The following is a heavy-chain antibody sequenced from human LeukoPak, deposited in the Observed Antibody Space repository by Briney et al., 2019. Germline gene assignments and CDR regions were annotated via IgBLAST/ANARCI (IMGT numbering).Heavy chain of an antibody. CDR2: ISALNGKT. V-gene: IGHV1-18*01. J-gene: IGHJ3*02. Sequence: ASVTVSFTTSGYTFTSYAIIWVRQAPGQGLEWMAYISALNGKTRFAQNIQGRVTLTTDTSTSTAYMELRNLRYDDTAVYFCARELWCSGGNCYLNAFDIWGQGTMVTVFS. CDR1: GYTFTSYA. D-gene: IGHD2-15*01. CDR3: ARELWCSGGNCYLNAFDI.